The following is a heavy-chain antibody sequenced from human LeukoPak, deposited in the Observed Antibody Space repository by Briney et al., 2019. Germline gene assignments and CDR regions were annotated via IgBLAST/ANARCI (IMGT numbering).Heavy chain of an antibody. D-gene: IGHD3-10*01. CDR2: IYSGGST. CDR1: GFTFDDYA. CDR3: AKEGLWFGELLDY. J-gene: IGHJ4*02. Sequence: GRSLRLSCAASGFTFDDYAMHWVRQAPGKGLEWVSVIYSGGSTYYADSVKGRFTISRDNSKNTLYLQMNSLRAEDTAVYYCAKEGLWFGELLDYWGQGTLVTVSS. V-gene: IGHV3-NL1*01.